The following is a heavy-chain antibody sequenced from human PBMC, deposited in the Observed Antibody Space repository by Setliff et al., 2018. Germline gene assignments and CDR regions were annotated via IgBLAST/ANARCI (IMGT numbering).Heavy chain of an antibody. CDR2: IYTSGST. CDR3: ARDPASPAAAGGWFDA. CDR1: GGSISSYY. J-gene: IGHJ5*02. V-gene: IGHV4-4*08. D-gene: IGHD6-13*01. Sequence: SETLSLTCTVSGGSISSYYWSWIRQPPGKGLEWIGYIYTSGSTNYNPSLKSRVTISVDTSKNQFSLKLSSVTAADTAVYYCARDPASPAAAGGWFDAWGQGTLVTVSS.